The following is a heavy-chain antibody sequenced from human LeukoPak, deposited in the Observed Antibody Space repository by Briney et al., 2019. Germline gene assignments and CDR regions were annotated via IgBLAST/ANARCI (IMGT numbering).Heavy chain of an antibody. CDR1: GFTVSSNY. CDR3: ARVTFNYFGSGDAFDI. V-gene: IGHV3-66*01. CDR2: IYSDGST. D-gene: IGHD3-10*01. Sequence: PGGSLRFSCAASGFTVSSNYMSWVRQAPGKGLEWVSIIYSDGSTYYADSVKGRFTISRDNSKNTLYLQMNSLRAEDTAVYYCARVTFNYFGSGDAFDIWGQGTMVTVSS. J-gene: IGHJ3*02.